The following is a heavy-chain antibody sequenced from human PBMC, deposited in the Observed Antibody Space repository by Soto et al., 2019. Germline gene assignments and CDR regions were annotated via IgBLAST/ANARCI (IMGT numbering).Heavy chain of an antibody. D-gene: IGHD6-19*01. CDR2: INHSGST. V-gene: IGHV4-34*01. CDR3: GRGRAGSGWPAHFDY. Sequence: QVQLQQWGAGLLKPSETLSLTCAVYGGSFSGYYWSWIRQPPGKGLEWIGEINHSGSTNYNPSLRRRVTISVDTSRTQFPLRRSSGPAADRAVYYWGRGRAGSGWPAHFDYWGQEPLVTVSS. CDR1: GGSFSGYY. J-gene: IGHJ4*02.